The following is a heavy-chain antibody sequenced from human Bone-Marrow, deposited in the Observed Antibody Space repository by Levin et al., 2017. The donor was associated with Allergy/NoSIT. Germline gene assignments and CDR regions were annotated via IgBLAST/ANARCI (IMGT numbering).Heavy chain of an antibody. V-gene: IGHV1-3*04. CDR2: INNPGSGNT. D-gene: IGHD3-22*01. CDR1: GYTFSNYA. Sequence: GGSLRLSCKASGYTFSNYAVHWVRQAPGQKLEWMGWINNPGSGNTKYSQRFQGRLTITSDASASTAYMELSSLRSEDTAVYYCARYDYDSSGYYYFDLWGQGTLVTVSS. J-gene: IGHJ4*02. CDR3: ARYDYDSSGYYYFDL.